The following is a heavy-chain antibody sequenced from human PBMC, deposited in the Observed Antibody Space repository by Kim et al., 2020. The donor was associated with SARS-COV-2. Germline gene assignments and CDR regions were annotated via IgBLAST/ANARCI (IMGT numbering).Heavy chain of an antibody. D-gene: IGHD6-19*01. Sequence: GGSLRLSCAASGFTFSSYAMSWVRQAPGKGLEWVSSISGNGGSTYYADSVKGRFTISRDNSKNTLFLQMNNLRAEDTAVYYCAKGAGAPFFFDYWGQGTLVTVSS. V-gene: IGHV3-23*01. CDR3: AKGAGAPFFFDY. CDR1: GFTFSSYA. J-gene: IGHJ4*02. CDR2: ISGNGGST.